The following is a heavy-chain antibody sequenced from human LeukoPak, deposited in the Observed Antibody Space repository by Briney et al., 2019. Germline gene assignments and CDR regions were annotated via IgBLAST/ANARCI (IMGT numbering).Heavy chain of an antibody. D-gene: IGHD3-10*01. J-gene: IGHJ5*02. Sequence: PSETLSLTCTVSGGSISSSSYYWGWIRQPPGKGLEWIGSIYYSGSTYYNPSLKSRVTISVDTSKNQFSLKLSSVTAADTAVYYCARETYYYGSGSYSPWGQGTLVTVSS. CDR3: ARETYYYGSGSYSP. CDR1: GGSISSSSYY. CDR2: IYYSGST. V-gene: IGHV4-39*07.